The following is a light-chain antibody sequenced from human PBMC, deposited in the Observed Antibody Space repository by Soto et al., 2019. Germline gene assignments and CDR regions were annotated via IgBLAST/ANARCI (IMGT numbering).Light chain of an antibody. J-gene: IGLJ1*01. CDR1: SGDIGSYNR. V-gene: IGLV2-14*01. CDR2: EVT. CDR3: SSYTNINTRACV. Sequence: QSVLTQPASVSGSSGQSITISCTGTSGDIGSYNRVSWYQQHPGKAPKLIIYEVTDRPSGVSNRFSGSKSGNTASLTISGLQAEDEAEYYCSSYTNINTRACVFGPGTKVTVL.